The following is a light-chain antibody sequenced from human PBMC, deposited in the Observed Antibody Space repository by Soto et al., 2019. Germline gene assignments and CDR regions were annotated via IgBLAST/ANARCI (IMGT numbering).Light chain of an antibody. CDR1: QSVSSY. J-gene: IGKJ1*01. Sequence: IVLTQSPGTLSLSPGERATLSCTASQSVSSYLAWYQQKPGQAPRLLIYDASNRATGIPARFSGSGSGTDFTLTISRLEPEDFAVYYCQQYGSSPQTFGQGTKVDI. CDR2: DAS. V-gene: IGKV3-20*01. CDR3: QQYGSSPQT.